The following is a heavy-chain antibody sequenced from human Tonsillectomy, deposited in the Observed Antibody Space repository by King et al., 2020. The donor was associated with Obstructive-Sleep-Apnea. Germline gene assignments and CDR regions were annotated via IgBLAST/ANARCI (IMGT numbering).Heavy chain of an antibody. J-gene: IGHJ4*02. V-gene: IGHV3-30-3*01. Sequence: QLVQSGGGVVQPGRSLRLSCAASGFNFNSYAMHWVRQAPGKGLEWVTFTSYVGSNKYYADSVKGRFTISRDNSKSTLYLQMNSLRAEDTAVYYCTREAPRGSYLDYWGQGTLVTVSS. CDR3: TREAPRGSYLDY. CDR2: TSYVGSNK. D-gene: IGHD1-26*01. CDR1: GFNFNSYA.